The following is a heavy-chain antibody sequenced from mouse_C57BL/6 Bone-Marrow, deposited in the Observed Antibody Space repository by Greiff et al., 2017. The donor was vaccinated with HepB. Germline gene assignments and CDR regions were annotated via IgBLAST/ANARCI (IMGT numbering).Heavy chain of an antibody. J-gene: IGHJ3*01. CDR3: ARSIYYDYPWFAY. CDR2: INPSSGYT. Sequence: VQLQQSGAELARPGASVKMSCKASGYTFTSYTMHWVKQRPGQGLEWIGYINPSSGYTKYNQKFKDKATLTADKSSSTAYMQLSSLTSDDSAVYYCARSIYYDYPWFAYWGQGTLVTVSA. D-gene: IGHD2-4*01. V-gene: IGHV1-4*01. CDR1: GYTFTSYT.